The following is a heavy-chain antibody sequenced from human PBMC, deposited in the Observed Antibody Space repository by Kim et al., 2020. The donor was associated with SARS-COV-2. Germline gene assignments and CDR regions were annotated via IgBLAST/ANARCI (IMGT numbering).Heavy chain of an antibody. CDR2: INAGNGNT. CDR1: GYIFTSYA. Sequence: ASVKVSCKASGYIFTSYAMHWVRQAPGQRLEWMGWINAGNGNTKYSQKFQGRVTITRDTSASTAYMELSSLRSEDTAVYYCARVAGRTAGLQWLVQGRHEPFDYWGQGTLVTVSS. D-gene: IGHD6-19*01. J-gene: IGHJ4*02. CDR3: ARVAGRTAGLQWLVQGRHEPFDY. V-gene: IGHV1-3*01.